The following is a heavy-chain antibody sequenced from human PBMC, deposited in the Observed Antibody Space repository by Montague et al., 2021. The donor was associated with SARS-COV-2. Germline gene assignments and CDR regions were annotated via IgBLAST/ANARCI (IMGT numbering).Heavy chain of an antibody. Sequence: SLRLSCSASGFTFSSYSMNWVRQAPGKGLEWVSSISSSSSYIYYXDSVKGRFTISRDNAKNSLYLQMNSLRAEGTAVYYCARGYDFWSGGYYYYYGMDVWGQGTTVTVSS. CDR1: GFTFSSYS. CDR3: ARGYDFWSGGYYYYYGMDV. V-gene: IGHV3-21*01. D-gene: IGHD3-3*01. CDR2: ISSSSSYI. J-gene: IGHJ6*02.